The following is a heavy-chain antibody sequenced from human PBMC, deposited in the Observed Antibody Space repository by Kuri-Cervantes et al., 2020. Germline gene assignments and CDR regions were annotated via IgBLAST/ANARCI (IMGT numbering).Heavy chain of an antibody. CDR1: GFTFSSYG. CDR3: ARDTTTRYYYYNGMDV. D-gene: IGHD1-1*01. V-gene: IGHV3-33*01. J-gene: IGHJ6*02. CDR2: IWYDGSNK. Sequence: GISLKISCEASGFTFSSYGMHWVRQAPGKGLEWVAVIWYDGSNKYYADSVKGRFTISRDNSKNTLYLQMNSLRAEDTAVYYCARDTTTRYYYYNGMDVWGQGTTVTVSS.